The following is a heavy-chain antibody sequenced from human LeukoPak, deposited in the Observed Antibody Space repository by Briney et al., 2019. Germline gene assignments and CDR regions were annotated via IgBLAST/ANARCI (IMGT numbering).Heavy chain of an antibody. CDR2: ISTGGNT. V-gene: IGHV4-4*07. CDR3: ARDLGPDCSSTRCYALDV. J-gene: IGHJ6*02. CDR1: GDSISNFY. Sequence: SETLSLTCTVSGDSISNFYWSWIRQPAGKGLEWIGRISTGGNTYYNPSLKGRVTMSLDTSKNQFSLKLSSVTAADTAVYYCARDLGPDCSSTRCYALDVWGQGTTVTVPS. D-gene: IGHD2-2*01.